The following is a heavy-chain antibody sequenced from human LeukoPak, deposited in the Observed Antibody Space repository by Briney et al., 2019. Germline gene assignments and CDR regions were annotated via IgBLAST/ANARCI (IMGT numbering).Heavy chain of an antibody. CDR3: ARDYHYGDYFGYAFDI. CDR1: GFTFSSYW. D-gene: IGHD4-17*01. CDR2: INSDGSST. J-gene: IGHJ3*02. V-gene: IGHV3-74*01. Sequence: GGSLRLSCAASGFTFSSYWMSWVRQAPGKGLVWVSRINSDGSSTSYADSVKGRFTISRDNAKNTLYLQMNSLRAEDTAVYYCARDYHYGDYFGYAFDIWGQGTMVTVSS.